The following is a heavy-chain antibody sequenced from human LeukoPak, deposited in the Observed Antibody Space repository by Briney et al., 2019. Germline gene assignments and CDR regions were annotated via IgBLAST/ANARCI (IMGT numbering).Heavy chain of an antibody. CDR2: ISRDGGRT. CDR3: AKGGGDTAMAMDY. V-gene: IGHV3-43D*03. D-gene: IGHD5-18*01. J-gene: IGHJ4*02. CDR1: PFTFDDYA. Sequence: GGSLRLSCAASPFTFDDYAMHWVRQAPGKGLEWVSLISRDGGRTYYADSVKGRFTISRGNSKNSLFLQMTRLSAEDTAFYYCAKGGGDTAMAMDYWGQGTLVTVSS.